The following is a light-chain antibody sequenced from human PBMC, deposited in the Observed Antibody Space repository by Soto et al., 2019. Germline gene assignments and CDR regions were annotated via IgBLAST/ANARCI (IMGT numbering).Light chain of an antibody. Sequence: DIQVTQSPSSLSASVVDRASLTCRDRRSISSCFAWYRQKPGRAPKXRISXASNLDAGVPSRFRGSGSGTDFTFTISRLQAEDIETYYCQQYENILTFGQGTRLEIK. CDR1: RSISSC. V-gene: IGKV1-33*01. CDR3: QQYENILT. J-gene: IGKJ5*01. CDR2: XAS.